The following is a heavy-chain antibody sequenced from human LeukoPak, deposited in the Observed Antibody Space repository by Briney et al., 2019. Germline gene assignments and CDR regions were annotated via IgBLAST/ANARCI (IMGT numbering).Heavy chain of an antibody. J-gene: IGHJ3*02. Sequence: ASVKVSCKASGYTFTGYYMHWVRQAPGQGLEWMGWINPNSGGTNYAQKSQGRVTMTRDTSISTAYMELSRLRSDDTAVYYCARDPQAGTTVTKNAFDIWGQGTMVTVSS. D-gene: IGHD4-17*01. CDR3: ARDPQAGTTVTKNAFDI. CDR2: INPNSGGT. V-gene: IGHV1-2*02. CDR1: GYTFTGYY.